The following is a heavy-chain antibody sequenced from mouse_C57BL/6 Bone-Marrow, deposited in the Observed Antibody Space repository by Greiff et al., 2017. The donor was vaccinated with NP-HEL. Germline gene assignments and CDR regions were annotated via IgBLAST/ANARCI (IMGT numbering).Heavy chain of an antibody. CDR1: GYTFTSYW. J-gene: IGHJ2*01. V-gene: IGHV1-59*01. CDR2: IDPSDSYT. D-gene: IGHD1-1*01. CDR3: AREGELLRSHYFDY. Sequence: QVQLQQPGAELVRPGTSVKLSCKASGYTFTSYWMHWVKQRPGQGLEWIGVIDPSDSYTNYNQKFKGKATLTVDTSSSTAYMQLSSLTSEDSAVYYCAREGELLRSHYFDYWGQGTTLTVSS.